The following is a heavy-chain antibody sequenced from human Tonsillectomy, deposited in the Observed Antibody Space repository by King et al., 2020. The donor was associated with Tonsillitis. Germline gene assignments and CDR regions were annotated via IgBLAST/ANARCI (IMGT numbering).Heavy chain of an antibody. Sequence: VQLQESGPGLVKPSQTLSLTCTVSGGTISTGGWNWSWIRQLPGQGLEWIGNVYYSGSTYYNPSLKSRVAMSVDTSKNQFSLKLSSVTAADTAIYYCARDVRRYYTSGERSSYYYMDVWGKGTTVTVSS. V-gene: IGHV4-31*03. CDR2: VYYSGST. CDR3: ARDVRRYYTSGERSSYYYMDV. J-gene: IGHJ6*03. D-gene: IGHD3-10*01. CDR1: GGTISTGGWN.